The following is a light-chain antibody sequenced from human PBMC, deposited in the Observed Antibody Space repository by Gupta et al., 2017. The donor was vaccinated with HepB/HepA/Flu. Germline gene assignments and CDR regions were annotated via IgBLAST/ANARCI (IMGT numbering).Light chain of an antibody. CDR3: QQNYRVPPT. CDR1: QSILSY. V-gene: IGKV1-39*01. Sequence: DIQMTQSPSSLSASAGDRVTITCRSSQSILSYLYWLQKKPGKAPNLLIYTASSLQSGVQTRSSGRGSGTDFTLNSSSLQPEDVATYYCQQNYRVPPTFGRGTKVEIK. J-gene: IGKJ3*01. CDR2: TAS.